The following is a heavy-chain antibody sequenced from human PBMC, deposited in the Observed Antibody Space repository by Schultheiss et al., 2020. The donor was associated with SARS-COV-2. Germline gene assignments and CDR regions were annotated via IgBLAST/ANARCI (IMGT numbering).Heavy chain of an antibody. D-gene: IGHD3-9*01. Sequence: SETLSLTCTVSGGSISSYYWSWIRQPPGKGLEWIGYIYYSGSTNYNPSLKSRVTMSVDTSKNQFSLKLSSVTAADTAVYYCARHSGGFTIFDGMDVWGQGTTVTVSS. V-gene: IGHV4-59*08. J-gene: IGHJ6*02. CDR3: ARHSGGFTIFDGMDV. CDR2: IYYSGST. CDR1: GGSISSYY.